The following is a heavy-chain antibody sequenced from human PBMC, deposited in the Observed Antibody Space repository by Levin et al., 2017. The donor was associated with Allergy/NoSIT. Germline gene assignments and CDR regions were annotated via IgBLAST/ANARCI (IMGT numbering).Heavy chain of an antibody. V-gene: IGHV4-34*01. CDR1: GGSISGYF. CDR2: INSSGRI. Sequence: ASETLSLTCGVYGGSISGYFWSWIRQSPQKGLEWIGEINSSGRIDYNPSLKSRVSISVDMSKNQFSLNLSSVTAADTAVYYCASVSGWRNFWGQGTQVTVSS. J-gene: IGHJ4*02. CDR3: ASVSGWRNF. D-gene: IGHD6-19*01.